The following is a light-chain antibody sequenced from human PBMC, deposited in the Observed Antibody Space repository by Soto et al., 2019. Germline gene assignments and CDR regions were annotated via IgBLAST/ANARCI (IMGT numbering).Light chain of an antibody. CDR1: QSVSSY. CDR3: DQRSNFLWT. CDR2: DTS. V-gene: IGKV3-11*01. J-gene: IGKJ1*01. Sequence: EIVLTQSPATLSLSPGERATLSCRASQSVSSYLAWYQQKPCQAPRLLMYDTSNRATGLPARLSGSGSGTAFTRTISSLETEDFAVYYCDQRSNFLWTFGQGTKVLSK.